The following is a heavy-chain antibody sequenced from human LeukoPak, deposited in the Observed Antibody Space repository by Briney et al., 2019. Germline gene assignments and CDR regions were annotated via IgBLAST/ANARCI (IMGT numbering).Heavy chain of an antibody. CDR3: ARLGAGPTYYDFWSGYSSFYFDY. D-gene: IGHD3-3*01. CDR2: IHYSGNT. Sequence: PSETLSLTCAVSGGSTSSSNYYWGWIRQPPGKGLEWIGGIHYSGNTYYNPSLKSRVTISVDTSKNQFSLKLSSVTAADTAVYYCARLGAGPTYYDFWSGYSSFYFDYWGQGTLVTVSS. V-gene: IGHV4-39*01. CDR1: GGSTSSSNYY. J-gene: IGHJ4*02.